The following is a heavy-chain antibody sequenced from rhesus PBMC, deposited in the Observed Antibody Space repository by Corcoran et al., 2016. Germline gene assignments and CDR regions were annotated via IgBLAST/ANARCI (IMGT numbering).Heavy chain of an antibody. CDR1: GYSISSGYG. J-gene: IGHJ4*01. D-gene: IGHD4-23*01. CDR3: AREDSNYAPFDY. V-gene: IGHV4-127*01. CDR2: IGGSSGST. Sequence: QVQLQESGPGLVKPSETLSLTCAVSGYSISSGYGWSWIRQPPGEGLEWIGDIGGSSGSTNYNPSLKSRVTISKDTSKNQFSLKLSSVTAADTAVYYCAREDSNYAPFDYWGQGVLVTVSS.